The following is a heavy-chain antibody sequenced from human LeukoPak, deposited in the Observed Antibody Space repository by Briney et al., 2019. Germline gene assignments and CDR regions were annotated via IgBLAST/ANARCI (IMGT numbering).Heavy chain of an antibody. J-gene: IGHJ4*02. Sequence: GGSLRLSCSASGFTFSDYDTNWVRQAPGKGLEWVSSISYLSSHVYYGDSVKGRFSISRDNAKNSLYLQMNSLGAEDTAIYYCGRAFPPLRTSSAGDLWGQGILVTVSS. CDR1: GFTFSDYD. CDR3: GRAFPPLRTSSAGDL. D-gene: IGHD3-16*01. V-gene: IGHV3-21*01. CDR2: ISYLSSHV.